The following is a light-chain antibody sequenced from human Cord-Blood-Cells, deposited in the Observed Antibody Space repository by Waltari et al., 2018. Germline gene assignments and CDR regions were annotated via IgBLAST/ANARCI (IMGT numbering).Light chain of an antibody. CDR2: WAS. V-gene: IGKV4-1*01. Sequence: DIVMPQSPDSLAVSLGERATINCKSSQSFLYSSNNKNYLAWYQQKLGQAPKLLIDWASTRVSGVPDRLSCSGSGTDFTLTCSSLQAEDVAVYYCQQYYSTPRTFGQGTKVEIK. J-gene: IGKJ1*01. CDR1: QSFLYSSNNKNY. CDR3: QQYYSTPRT.